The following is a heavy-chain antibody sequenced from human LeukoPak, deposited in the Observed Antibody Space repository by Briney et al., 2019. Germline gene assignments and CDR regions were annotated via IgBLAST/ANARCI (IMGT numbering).Heavy chain of an antibody. D-gene: IGHD1-26*01. Sequence: GGSLRLSCAASGFMFSSNWMSWVRQAPGKGLEWVSAIRDSGSSTHYADSVKGRFTTSRDNSRNTLFLQMNSLRAEDTAVYYCAKGGKWDVTPFDYWGQGTLVTVSS. CDR2: IRDSGSST. J-gene: IGHJ4*02. CDR3: AKGGKWDVTPFDY. CDR1: GFMFSSNW. V-gene: IGHV3-23*01.